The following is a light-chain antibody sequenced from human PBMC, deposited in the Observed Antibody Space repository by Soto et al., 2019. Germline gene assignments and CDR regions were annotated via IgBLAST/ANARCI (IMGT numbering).Light chain of an antibody. Sequence: EIVLTQSPATLSLSPGERATLSCRASQSVSTYLAWYQQKPGQAPRLLIYDASNRATGIPTRFSGSGSGTDFTLTISNLEPEDFSFYYCQQRSNWPPLTFGGGTKVEIK. CDR3: QQRSNWPPLT. CDR2: DAS. V-gene: IGKV3-11*01. J-gene: IGKJ4*01. CDR1: QSVSTY.